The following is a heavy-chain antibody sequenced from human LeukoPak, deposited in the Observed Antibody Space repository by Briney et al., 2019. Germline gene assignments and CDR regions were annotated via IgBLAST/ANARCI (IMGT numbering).Heavy chain of an antibody. CDR2: INPSGGST. J-gene: IGHJ2*01. V-gene: IGHV1-46*01. D-gene: IGHD2-2*01. Sequence: GASVKVSCKASGYTFTSYYMHWVRQAPGQGLEWMGIINPSGGSTSYAQKFQGRVTMTRDTSTSTVYMELSSLRSEDTAVYYCARCSRTNNGRPRYFDLWGRGTLVTVSS. CDR3: ARCSRTNNGRPRYFDL. CDR1: GYTFTSYY.